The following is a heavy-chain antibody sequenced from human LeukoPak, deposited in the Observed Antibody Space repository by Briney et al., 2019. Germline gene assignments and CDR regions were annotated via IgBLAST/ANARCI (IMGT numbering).Heavy chain of an antibody. V-gene: IGHV3-21*01. CDR3: AIDDFWSGGHGY. D-gene: IGHD3-3*01. J-gene: IGHJ4*02. CDR1: GFTFSSYS. Sequence: GGSLRLSCAASGFTFSSYSMNWVRQAPGKGLEWVSSISSSSSYIYYADSVKGRFTISRDNAKNSLYLQMNSLRAEDTAVYYCAIDDFWSGGHGYWGQGTLVTASS. CDR2: ISSSSSYI.